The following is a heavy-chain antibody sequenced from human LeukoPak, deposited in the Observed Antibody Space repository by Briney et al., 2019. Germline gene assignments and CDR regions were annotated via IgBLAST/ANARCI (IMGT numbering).Heavy chain of an antibody. J-gene: IGHJ4*02. CDR2: IKQDASEK. D-gene: IGHD3-22*01. CDR3: ARYRRITMIVVVSGAYFDY. V-gene: IGHV3-7*01. CDR1: GFTFSSYW. Sequence: PGGSLRLSCAASGFTFSSYWMSWVRQAPGKGLEWVANIKQDASEKYYVDSVKGRFTISRDNAKNSLYLQMNSLRAEDTAVYYCARYRRITMIVVVSGAYFDYWGQGTLVTVSS.